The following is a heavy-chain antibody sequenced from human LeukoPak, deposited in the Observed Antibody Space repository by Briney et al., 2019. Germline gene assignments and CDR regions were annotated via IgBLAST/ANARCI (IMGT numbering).Heavy chain of an antibody. CDR3: AREQPGAGIEYYYYYYMDV. Sequence: PGGSLRLSCEVSGFRFDDYGMSWVRHAPGKGLEWVSGINWNNSGTAYADSVRGRFTIYRDNAKNSLHLQMNSLIAEDTALYYCAREQPGAGIEYYYYYYMDVWGEGTTVTISS. CDR2: INWNNSGT. V-gene: IGHV3-20*04. J-gene: IGHJ6*03. D-gene: IGHD6-19*01. CDR1: GFRFDDYG.